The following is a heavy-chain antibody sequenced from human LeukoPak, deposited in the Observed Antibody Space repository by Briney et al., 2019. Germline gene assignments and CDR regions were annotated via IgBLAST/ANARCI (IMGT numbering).Heavy chain of an antibody. Sequence: PGGSLRLSCAASGFTFSSYSMNWVRQAPGKGLEWVSSISSSSSYIYYADSVKGRFTISRDNAKNSLYLQMNSLRAEDTAVYYCARDRERQYYFDYWGQGTLVTVSS. V-gene: IGHV3-21*01. CDR2: ISSSSSYI. CDR1: GFTFSSYS. CDR3: ARDRERQYYFDY. J-gene: IGHJ4*02. D-gene: IGHD5-24*01.